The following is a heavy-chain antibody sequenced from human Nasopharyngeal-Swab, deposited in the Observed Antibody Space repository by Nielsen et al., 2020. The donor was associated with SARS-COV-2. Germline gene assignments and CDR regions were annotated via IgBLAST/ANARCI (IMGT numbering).Heavy chain of an antibody. J-gene: IGHJ4*02. CDR3: ASGDSAGDY. CDR2: ISSSSSYI. V-gene: IGHV3-21*01. D-gene: IGHD5-24*01. Sequence: WIRQPPGKGLEWVSSISSSSSYIYYADSVKGRFTISRDNAKNSLYLQMNSLRAEDTAVYYCASGDSAGDYWGQGTLVTVSS.